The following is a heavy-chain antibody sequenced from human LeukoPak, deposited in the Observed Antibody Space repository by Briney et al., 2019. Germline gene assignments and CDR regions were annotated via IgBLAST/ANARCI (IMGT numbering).Heavy chain of an antibody. V-gene: IGHV3-30*18. Sequence: GGSLRLSCAASGFTFSSYGMHWVRQAPGKGLEWVAVISYGGSNKYYADAVKGRFTISRDNSTNTLYLQMNSLRAEDTAVYYCAKDKSGWLRIPAFDYWGQGTLVTVSS. J-gene: IGHJ4*02. CDR2: ISYGGSNK. D-gene: IGHD5-12*01. CDR1: GFTFSSYG. CDR3: AKDKSGWLRIPAFDY.